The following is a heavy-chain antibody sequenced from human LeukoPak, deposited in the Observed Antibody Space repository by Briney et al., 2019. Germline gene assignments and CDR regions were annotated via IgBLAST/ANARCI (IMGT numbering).Heavy chain of an antibody. D-gene: IGHD5-12*01. J-gene: IGHJ4*02. CDR2: LYSSGYT. CDR1: GFTFSSYA. Sequence: PGGSLRLSCAASGFTFSSYAMSWVRQAPGQGLEWVSVLYSSGYTKYADSVKGRFSISRDTSENTLSLHMNSLRAEDSAVYYCAAKGNGYTGTYVFAHWGRGTLVTVSS. V-gene: IGHV3-66*01. CDR3: AAKGNGYTGTYVFAH.